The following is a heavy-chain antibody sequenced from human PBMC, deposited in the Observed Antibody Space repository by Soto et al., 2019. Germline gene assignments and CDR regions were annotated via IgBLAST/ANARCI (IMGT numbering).Heavy chain of an antibody. CDR2: IIPIFGTA. Sequence: ASVKVSCKASGGTFSSYAISWVRQAPGQGLEWMGGIIPIFGTANYAQKFQGRVTITADESTSTAYMELSSLRSEDTAVYYCARGIHRYSSSSDMDVWGQGTTVTVSS. CDR1: GGTFSSYA. V-gene: IGHV1-69*13. CDR3: ARGIHRYSSSSDMDV. D-gene: IGHD6-6*01. J-gene: IGHJ6*02.